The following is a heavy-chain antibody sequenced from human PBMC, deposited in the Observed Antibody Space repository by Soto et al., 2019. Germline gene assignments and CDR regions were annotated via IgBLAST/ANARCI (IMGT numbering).Heavy chain of an antibody. CDR3: ARGLRYCTNGVCYEIFDY. V-gene: IGHV1-8*01. J-gene: IGHJ4*02. CDR1: GYTFTSYD. CDR2: MNPNSGNT. D-gene: IGHD2-8*01. Sequence: GASVKVSCKASGYTFTSYDINWVRQATGQGXEWMGWMNPNSGNTGYAQKFQGRVTMTRNTSISTAYMELSSLRSEDTAVYYCARGLRYCTNGVCYEIFDYWGQGTLVTVSS.